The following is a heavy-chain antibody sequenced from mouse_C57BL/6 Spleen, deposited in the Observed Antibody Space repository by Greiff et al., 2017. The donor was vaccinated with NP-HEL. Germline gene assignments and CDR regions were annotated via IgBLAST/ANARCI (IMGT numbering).Heavy chain of an antibody. CDR3: ARSNYAAWFAY. V-gene: IGHV1-54*01. Sequence: QVQLQQSGAELVRPGTSVKVSCKASGYAFTNYLIEWVKQRPGQGLEWIGVINPGSGGTNYNEKFKGKATLTADKSSSTAYMQLSSLTSEDSAVYFCARSNYAAWFAYWGQGTLVTVSA. CDR1: GYAFTNYL. J-gene: IGHJ3*01. D-gene: IGHD2-4*01. CDR2: INPGSGGT.